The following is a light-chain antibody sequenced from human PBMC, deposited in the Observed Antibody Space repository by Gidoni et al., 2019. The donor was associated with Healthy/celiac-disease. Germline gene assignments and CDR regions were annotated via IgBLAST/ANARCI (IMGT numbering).Light chain of an antibody. CDR2: DAS. CDR3: QQRSNWPAT. J-gene: IGKJ2*01. Sequence: EIVLTQSPATLSLSPGERATLSCRASQSVSSYLAWYQQKPGQAPRLLIYDASHRATGIPARFSGSGAGTDFTLTSSSLEPEDFAVYYCQQRSNWPATFGQGTKLEIK. V-gene: IGKV3-11*01. CDR1: QSVSSY.